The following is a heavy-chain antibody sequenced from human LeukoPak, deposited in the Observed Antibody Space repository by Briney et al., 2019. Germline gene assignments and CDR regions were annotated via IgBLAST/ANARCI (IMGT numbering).Heavy chain of an antibody. CDR3: ARGGTYSSGLPGS. Sequence: QPGRSLRLSCAASGFTFSSYGMHWVRQAPGKGLEWVAVISYDGSNKYYADSVKGRFTISRDNAKNTLYLQMNTLRAEDTAVYYCARGGTYSSGLPGSWGQGTLVTVSS. V-gene: IGHV3-30*03. CDR2: ISYDGSNK. CDR1: GFTFSSYG. D-gene: IGHD5-18*01. J-gene: IGHJ5*02.